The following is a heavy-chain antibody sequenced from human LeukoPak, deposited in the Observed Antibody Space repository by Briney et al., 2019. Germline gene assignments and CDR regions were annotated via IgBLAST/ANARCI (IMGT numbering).Heavy chain of an antibody. V-gene: IGHV3-20*04. D-gene: IGHD3-3*01. CDR2: INWNGGST. CDR1: GFTFDDYG. Sequence: GGSLRLSCAASGFTFDDYGMSWVRQAPGKGLEWVSGINWNGGSTGYADSVKGRFTISRDNAKNSLYLQMNSLRAEDTAVYYCAKDTIFGVVIRSWGYFDYWGQGTLVTVSS. J-gene: IGHJ4*02. CDR3: AKDTIFGVVIRSWGYFDY.